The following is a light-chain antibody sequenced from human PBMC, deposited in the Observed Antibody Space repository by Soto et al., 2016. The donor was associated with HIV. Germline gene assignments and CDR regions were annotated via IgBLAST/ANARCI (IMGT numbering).Light chain of an antibody. V-gene: IGKV1-17*01. J-gene: IGKJ5*01. CDR3: LQHNSYPLT. CDR1: QGIGND. Sequence: DIQMTQSPSSLSASVGDRVTITCRASQGIGNDLGWYQQKPGKAPKRLIYAASSLQSGVPPRFSGSGSGTEFTLTISSLQPEDFATYYCLQHNSYPLTFGQGTRLEIK. CDR2: AAS.